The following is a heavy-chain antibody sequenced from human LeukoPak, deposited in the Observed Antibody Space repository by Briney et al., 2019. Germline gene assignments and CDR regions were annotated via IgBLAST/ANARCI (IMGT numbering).Heavy chain of an antibody. D-gene: IGHD2-15*01. Sequence: GGSLRLSCVASGFTFGSYWMTWVCQAPGKGLEWVANIKQEGSEKYCVDSVKGRFIISRDNAKKSLYLQMNSLRADDTAVYYCARLHCSGGSCYSGIDAFDIWGQGTMVTVSS. CDR2: IKQEGSEK. J-gene: IGHJ3*02. V-gene: IGHV3-7*03. CDR3: ARLHCSGGSCYSGIDAFDI. CDR1: GFTFGSYW.